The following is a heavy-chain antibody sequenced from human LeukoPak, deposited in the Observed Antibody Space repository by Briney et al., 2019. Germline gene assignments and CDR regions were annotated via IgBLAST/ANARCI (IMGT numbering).Heavy chain of an antibody. Sequence: ASVKVSCKASGYTFTTYGISWVRQAPGQGLEWMGWISAYNGNTNYAQKLQGRVTMTTDTSTSTAYMELRSLRSDDTAVYYCARDWCSSTSCYQNWFDPWGQGTLVTVSS. CDR1: GYTFTTYG. CDR2: ISAYNGNT. V-gene: IGHV1-18*01. J-gene: IGHJ5*02. CDR3: ARDWCSSTSCYQNWFDP. D-gene: IGHD2-2*01.